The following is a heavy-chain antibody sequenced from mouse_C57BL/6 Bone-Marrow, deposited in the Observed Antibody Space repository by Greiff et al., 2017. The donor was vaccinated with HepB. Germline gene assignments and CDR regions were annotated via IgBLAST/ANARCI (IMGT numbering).Heavy chain of an antibody. D-gene: IGHD1-1*01. Sequence: QVQLQQSGAELARPGASVKLSCKASGYTFTSYGISWVKQRTGQGLEWIGEIYPRSGNTYYNEKFKGKATLTADKSSSTAYMKLRSLTSEDSAVYFCARADYYGSSFFAYWGQGTLVTVSA. CDR1: GYTFTSYG. J-gene: IGHJ3*01. CDR2: IYPRSGNT. CDR3: ARADYYGSSFFAY. V-gene: IGHV1-81*01.